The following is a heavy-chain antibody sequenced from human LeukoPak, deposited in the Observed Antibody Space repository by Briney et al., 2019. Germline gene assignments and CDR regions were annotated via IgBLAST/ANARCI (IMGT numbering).Heavy chain of an antibody. CDR3: ARSRGDGYNRDAFDI. CDR2: INPSGGST. D-gene: IGHD5-24*01. CDR1: GYTFTSYY. Sequence: ASVKVSCKASGYTFTSYYMHWVRQAPGQGLEWMGIINPSGGSTSYAQKFQGRVTMTRDTSTSTAYMELSSLRSEDTAVYYCARSRGDGYNRDAFDIWGQGTMVTVSS. V-gene: IGHV1-46*01. J-gene: IGHJ3*02.